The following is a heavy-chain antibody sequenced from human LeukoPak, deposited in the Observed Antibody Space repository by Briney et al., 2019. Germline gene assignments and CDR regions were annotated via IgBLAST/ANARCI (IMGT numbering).Heavy chain of an antibody. J-gene: IGHJ3*01. CDR3: ARETREAGSGDNQTDSFDV. Sequence: PGGSLRLSCAASRFSVSDYWMHWVCQAPGKGLVWFSRINSDGSRPSYADSVKGRFTISRDNAKNTLYLQMNSLRVEDTALYYCARETREAGSGDNQTDSFDVWGQGTMVSVSS. CDR2: INSDGSRP. CDR1: RFSVSDYW. D-gene: IGHD2-15*01. V-gene: IGHV3-74*01.